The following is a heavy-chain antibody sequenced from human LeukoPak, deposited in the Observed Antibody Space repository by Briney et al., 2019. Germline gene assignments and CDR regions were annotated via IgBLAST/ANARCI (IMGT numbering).Heavy chain of an antibody. V-gene: IGHV4-34*01. D-gene: IGHD7-27*01. CDR2: INHSGST. Sequence: SETLSLTCAVYGGSFSGYYWSWIRQPPGKGLEWIGEINHSGSTNYNPSLKSRVTISVDTSKNQFSLKLSSVTAADTAVYYCARGWALDYWGQGTLVTVSS. J-gene: IGHJ4*02. CDR3: ARGWALDY. CDR1: GGSFSGYY.